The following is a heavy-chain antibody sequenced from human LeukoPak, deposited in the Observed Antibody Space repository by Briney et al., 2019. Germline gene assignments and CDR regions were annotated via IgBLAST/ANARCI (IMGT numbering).Heavy chain of an antibody. J-gene: IGHJ6*02. CDR1: GYIFTAYY. V-gene: IGHV1-2*02. D-gene: IGHD6-13*01. CDR2: INPNSGGT. Sequence: ASVKVSCKASGYIFTAYYIHWVRQAPGQGIEWMGWINPNSGGTKYAQSFQGRVTMTRDTSINTAYMELSRLTSDDTAVYYCARAAAGTYYHYGLDVWGQGTTVTVSS. CDR3: ARAAAGTYYHYGLDV.